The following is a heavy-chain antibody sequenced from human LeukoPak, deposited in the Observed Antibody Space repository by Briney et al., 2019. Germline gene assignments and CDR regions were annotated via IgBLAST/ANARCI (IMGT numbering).Heavy chain of an antibody. CDR2: ISSSSSTI. V-gene: IGHV3-48*02. J-gene: IGHJ4*02. CDR3: AREDYYDSSGYYPTGRFDY. D-gene: IGHD3-22*01. Sequence: PGGSLRLSCAASGFTFSSYSMNWVRQAPGKGLEWVSYISSSSSTIYYADSVKGRFTISRDNAKNSLYLQMNSLRDEDTAVYYCAREDYYDSSGYYPTGRFDYWGQGTLVTVSS. CDR1: GFTFSSYS.